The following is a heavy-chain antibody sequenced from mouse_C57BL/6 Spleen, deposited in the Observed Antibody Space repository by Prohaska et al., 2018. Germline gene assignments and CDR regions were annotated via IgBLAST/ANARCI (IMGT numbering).Heavy chain of an antibody. CDR3: TADPNAY. Sequence: EVKLEESGGGLVQPGGSMKLSCVASGFTFSNYWMNWVRQSPEKGIEWVAQIRLKSDNYETHYAESVKGGFTISREDAKSSVYLQMNNVRAEDTGIYYCTADPNAYWGQGTLVTVSA. CDR1: GFTFSNYW. CDR2: IRLKSDNYET. V-gene: IGHV6-3*01. J-gene: IGHJ3*01.